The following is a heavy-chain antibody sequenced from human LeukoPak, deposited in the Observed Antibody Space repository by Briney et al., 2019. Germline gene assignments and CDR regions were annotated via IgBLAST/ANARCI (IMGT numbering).Heavy chain of an antibody. CDR3: ARDPTTVTKGFDI. V-gene: IGHV4-38-2*02. CDR2: LYHSAST. D-gene: IGHD4-17*01. Sequence: PSETLSLTCTVSGYSISSGYYWGWIRQPPGKGLEWVGSLYHSASTYYNPSLKSRVTISVDTSKNQFSLKLSSVTAADTAVYYCARDPTTVTKGFDIWGQGTMVTVSS. J-gene: IGHJ3*02. CDR1: GYSISSGYY.